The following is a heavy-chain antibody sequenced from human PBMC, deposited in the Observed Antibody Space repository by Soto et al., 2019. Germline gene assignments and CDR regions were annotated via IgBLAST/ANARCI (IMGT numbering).Heavy chain of an antibody. CDR2: ISAYNGNT. CDR3: AREGAITMVRGVITYYYYGMDV. D-gene: IGHD3-10*01. V-gene: IGHV1-18*01. J-gene: IGHJ6*04. CDR1: GYTFTSYG. Sequence: ASVKVSCKASGYTFTSYGISWVRQAPGQGLEWMGWISAYNGNTNYAQKLQGRVTMTTDTSTSTAYMELRSLRSDDTAVYYCAREGAITMVRGVITYYYYGMDVWGKGTTVTVSS.